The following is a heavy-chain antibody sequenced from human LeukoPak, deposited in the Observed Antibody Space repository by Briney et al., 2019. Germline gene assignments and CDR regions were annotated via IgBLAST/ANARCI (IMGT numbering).Heavy chain of an antibody. Sequence: GGSLRLSCAASGFTFSSYWMSWVRQAPGKGLEWVANIKQDGSEKYYVDSVKGRFTISRDNAKNPLYLQMNSLRAEDTAVYYCARAQLGFLEWLLLPYWGQGTLVTVSS. V-gene: IGHV3-7*01. D-gene: IGHD3-3*01. CDR1: GFTFSSYW. CDR3: ARAQLGFLEWLLLPY. CDR2: IKQDGSEK. J-gene: IGHJ4*02.